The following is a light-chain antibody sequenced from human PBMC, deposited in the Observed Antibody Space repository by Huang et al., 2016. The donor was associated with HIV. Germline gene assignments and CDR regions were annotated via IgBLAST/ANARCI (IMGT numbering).Light chain of an antibody. CDR3: QQFDDIPYT. CDR1: QDITNY. V-gene: IGKV1-33*01. Sequence: DIQMTQSPPSLSASVGDTITITCQASQDITNYLNWYQQKPGKAPKLLIYDASNLETGVPSRFSGSVSGTDFSFTISSLQPDDMASYYCQQFDDIPYTFGQGTKLEIK. CDR2: DAS. J-gene: IGKJ2*01.